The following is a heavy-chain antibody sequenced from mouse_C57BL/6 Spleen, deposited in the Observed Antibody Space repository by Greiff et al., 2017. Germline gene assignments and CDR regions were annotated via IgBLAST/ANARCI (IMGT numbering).Heavy chain of an antibody. J-gene: IGHJ3*01. Sequence: QVQLQQPGAELVRPGSSVTLSCKASGYTFTSYWMHWVKQRPIQGLEWIGNIDPSDSETHYNQKFKDKATLTVVKSSSTAYMQLSRLTSEDSAVYYCASWGSCYGPYWGQGTLVTVSA. CDR2: IDPSDSET. V-gene: IGHV1-52*01. D-gene: IGHD3-2*02. CDR3: ASWGSCYGPY. CDR1: GYTFTSYW.